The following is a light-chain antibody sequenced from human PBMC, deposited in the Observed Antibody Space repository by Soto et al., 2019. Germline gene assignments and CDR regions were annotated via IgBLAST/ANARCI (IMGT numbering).Light chain of an antibody. CDR3: LSYAGSYV. CDR1: SSDVGSYNL. J-gene: IGLJ1*01. Sequence: QSALTQPASVSGSPGQSITISCTGTSSDVGSYNLVSWYQQHPGKAPKLMISAGSNRPSGVSNRFSGSKSGNTASLTISGLQAEDEAAYYCLSYAGSYVFGAGTKLTVL. CDR2: AGS. V-gene: IGLV2-23*01.